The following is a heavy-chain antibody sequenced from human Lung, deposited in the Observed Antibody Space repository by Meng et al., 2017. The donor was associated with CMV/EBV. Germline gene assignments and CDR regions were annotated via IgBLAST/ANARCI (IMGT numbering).Heavy chain of an antibody. D-gene: IGHD2/OR15-2a*01. CDR2: ILSDGSDR. J-gene: IGHJ6*02. Sequence: GGSLRLXCAASGFIFSTDAMHWVRQAPGKGLEWVAFILSDGSDRYYADSVKGRFNIPRDNSKNTLYLQVSSLRPEDTAVYYCAKAHGLSTYLSMGYGLDVWGQGTTVTVSS. V-gene: IGHV3-30*02. CDR3: AKAHGLSTYLSMGYGLDV. CDR1: GFIFSTDA.